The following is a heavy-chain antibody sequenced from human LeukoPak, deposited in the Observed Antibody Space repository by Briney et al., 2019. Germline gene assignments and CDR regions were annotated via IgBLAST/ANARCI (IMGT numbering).Heavy chain of an antibody. Sequence: GGSLRLSCAASGFTFSSYGMHWVRQAPGKGLEWVAVISYDGSNKYYADSVKGRFTISRDNSENTLYLQMNSLRAEDTAVYYCAKGLQRPIAVVVPYYYYYGMDVWGQGTTVTVSS. CDR2: ISYDGSNK. V-gene: IGHV3-30*18. CDR1: GFTFSSYG. J-gene: IGHJ6*02. CDR3: AKGLQRPIAVVVPYYYYYGMDV. D-gene: IGHD3-22*01.